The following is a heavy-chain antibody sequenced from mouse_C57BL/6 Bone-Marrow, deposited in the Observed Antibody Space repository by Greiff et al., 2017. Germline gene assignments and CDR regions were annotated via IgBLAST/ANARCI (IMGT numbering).Heavy chain of an antibody. CDR1: GYTFTSYW. Sequence: QVQLQQPGAELVRPGTSVKLSCKASGYTFTSYWMHWVKQRPGQGLEWIGVIDPSDSYTNYNQKFKGKATLTVDTSSSTADMQLSSLTSEDSAFYYCALNWDHYGGQGTTLTVSS. D-gene: IGHD4-1*01. CDR3: ALNWDHY. CDR2: IDPSDSYT. J-gene: IGHJ2*01. V-gene: IGHV1-59*01.